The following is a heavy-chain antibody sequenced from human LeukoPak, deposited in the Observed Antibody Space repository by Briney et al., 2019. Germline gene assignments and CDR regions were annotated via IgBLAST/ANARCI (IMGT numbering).Heavy chain of an antibody. Sequence: GGSLRLSCAASGFTFSSYAMSWVRQAPGKGLEWFSAISGSGGSTYYADSVKGRFTISRDNSKNTLYLQMNSLRAEDTAVYYCAKYSGWYVQTHFDYWGQGTLVTVSS. D-gene: IGHD6-19*01. V-gene: IGHV3-23*01. CDR3: AKYSGWYVQTHFDY. CDR1: GFTFSSYA. J-gene: IGHJ4*02. CDR2: ISGSGGST.